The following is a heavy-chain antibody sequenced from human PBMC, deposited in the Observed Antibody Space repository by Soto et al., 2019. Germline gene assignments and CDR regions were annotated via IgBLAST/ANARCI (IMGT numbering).Heavy chain of an antibody. D-gene: IGHD6-13*01. J-gene: IGHJ4*02. CDR2: IIPRFGTP. V-gene: IGHV1-69*01. CDR1: GCTFTSYV. Sequence: QVQLVQSGAEVKKPGSSVKVSCKASGCTFTSYVISWVRQAPGQGPEWMGGIIPRFGTPDYAQRFQGRVTITADESTNIAYMELNSVRSEDKAFSYCAVNAGRAVAYYLEDWGQGTLVTVST. CDR3: AVNAGRAVAYYLED.